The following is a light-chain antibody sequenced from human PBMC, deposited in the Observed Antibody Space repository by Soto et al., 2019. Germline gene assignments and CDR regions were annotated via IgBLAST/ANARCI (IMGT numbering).Light chain of an antibody. V-gene: IGLV1-44*01. CDR3: AAWDDSLNGHG. CDR2: TTN. Sequence: QLVLTQPHSASGTPGQRVTISCSGSSSNIGTSSVHWFQQLPGTAPKLLISTTNQRPSGVPERFSGSKSGTSASLAISGLQSEDEDDYYCAAWDDSLNGHGFGTGTKLTVL. CDR1: SSNIGTSS. J-gene: IGLJ1*01.